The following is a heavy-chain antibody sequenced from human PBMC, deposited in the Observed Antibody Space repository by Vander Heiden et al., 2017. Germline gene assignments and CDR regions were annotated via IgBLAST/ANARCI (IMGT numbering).Heavy chain of an antibody. V-gene: IGHV3-9*01. J-gene: IGHJ4*02. CDR3: AKGHSSGWGYYFDY. Sequence: EVQLVESGGGLVQPGRSLRLSCAASGFTFDDYAMHWVRKAPGKGLEWVSGISWNSGSIGYADSVKGRFTISRDNAKNSLYLQMNSLRAEDTALYYCAKGHSSGWGYYFDYWGQGTLVTVSS. D-gene: IGHD6-19*01. CDR1: GFTFDDYA. CDR2: ISWNSGSI.